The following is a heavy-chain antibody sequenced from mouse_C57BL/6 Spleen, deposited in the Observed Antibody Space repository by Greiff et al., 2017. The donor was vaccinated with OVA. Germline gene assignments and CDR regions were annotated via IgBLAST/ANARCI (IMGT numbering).Heavy chain of an antibody. J-gene: IGHJ4*01. Sequence: EVKLVESGPELVKPGASVKISCKASGYSFTDYNMNWVKQSNGKSLEWIGVINPNYGTTSYNQKFKGKATLTVDQSSSTAYMQLHSLTSEDSAVYYCAIIYYDYDDGHEFAMDDWGQGTSVTVSS. CDR2: INPNYGTT. D-gene: IGHD2-4*01. V-gene: IGHV1-39*01. CDR1: GYSFTDYN. CDR3: AIIYYDYDDGHEFAMDD.